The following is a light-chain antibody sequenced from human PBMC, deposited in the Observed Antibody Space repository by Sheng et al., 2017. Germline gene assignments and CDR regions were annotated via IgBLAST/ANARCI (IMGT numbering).Light chain of an antibody. Sequence: EIVMTQSPATLSLSPGERATLSCRASQSVSSNVAWYQQKPGLAPRLLIYGASSRATGFPARLSGSGSGTEFTLTINSLQSEDFAVYYCQQYDTWPLTFGGGTKVEIK. CDR2: GAS. CDR3: QQYDTWPLT. V-gene: IGKV3-15*01. CDR1: QSVSSN. J-gene: IGKJ4*01.